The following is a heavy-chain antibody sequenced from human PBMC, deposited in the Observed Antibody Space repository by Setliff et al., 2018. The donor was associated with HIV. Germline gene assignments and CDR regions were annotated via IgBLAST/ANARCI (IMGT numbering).Heavy chain of an antibody. Sequence: SETLSLTCTVSGGYLSRTSYYWGWIRQPQGKGLEWLGTIYHPGSTYYKPSLKSRVTISVDTSKNQFSLRLSSVAAGDTAVYYCARSIVPVASGYYYFEYWGQGTLVTVSS. V-gene: IGHV4-39*01. CDR1: GGYLSRTSYY. CDR2: IYHPGST. CDR3: ARSIVPVASGYYYFEY. D-gene: IGHD3-3*01. J-gene: IGHJ4*02.